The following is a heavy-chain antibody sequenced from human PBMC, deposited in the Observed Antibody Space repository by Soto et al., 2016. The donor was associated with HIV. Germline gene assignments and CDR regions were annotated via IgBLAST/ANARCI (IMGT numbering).Heavy chain of an antibody. D-gene: IGHD2-2*01. Sequence: QVQLQQWGAGLLKPSETLSLKCAVYGGSFSGHYWSWIRQFPGQGLEWIGEITHFGRTNYNPSLKGRVSLSVDTSKNQFSLKMDSVTAADTAVYYCVRPTTMTSDAFDYLGPGDIGTVSA. J-gene: IGHJ3*02. V-gene: IGHV4-34*02. CDR2: ITHFGRT. CDR3: VRPTTMTSDAFDY. CDR1: GGSFSGHY.